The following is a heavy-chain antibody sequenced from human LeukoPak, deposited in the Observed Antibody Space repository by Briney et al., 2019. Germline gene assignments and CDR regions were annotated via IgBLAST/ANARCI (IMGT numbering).Heavy chain of an antibody. Sequence: ASVKVSCKASGGTFSSYAISWVRQAPGQGLEWMGGIIPIFGTANYAQKFQGRVTITADESTSTAHMELSSLRSEDTAVYYCARIMAPDEPPPPWGQGTLVTVSS. CDR3: ARIMAPDEPPPP. J-gene: IGHJ5*02. CDR2: IIPIFGTA. CDR1: GGTFSSYA. V-gene: IGHV1-69*13. D-gene: IGHD1-14*01.